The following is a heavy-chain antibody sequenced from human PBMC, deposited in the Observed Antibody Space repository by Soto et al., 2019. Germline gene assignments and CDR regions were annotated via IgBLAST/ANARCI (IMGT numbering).Heavy chain of an antibody. V-gene: IGHV3-11*01. J-gene: IGHJ4*02. CDR1: GFNFTDSY. Sequence: GGSLRLSCAASGFNFTDSYMSWIRQAPGKGLEWVSYISRSGSSMYYADSVKGRFTISRDNAKKSMYLQMNSLRAEDTAVYYCERDSGSSAATSIDYWGQGTLVTVSS. D-gene: IGHD2-2*01. CDR3: ERDSGSSAATSIDY. CDR2: ISRSGSSM.